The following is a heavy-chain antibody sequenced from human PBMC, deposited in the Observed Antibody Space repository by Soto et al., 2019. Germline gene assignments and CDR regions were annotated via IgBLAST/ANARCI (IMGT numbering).Heavy chain of an antibody. CDR3: ARGVINDAFDI. CDR2: ISAYKGRT. CDR1: GYTFTSHG. Sequence: QGQLVQSGAEVKKPGASVKVSCKASGYTFTSHGISWVRQAPGQGLEWMGWISAYKGRTDYAQKVQGRVTMTTDTSPSTAYMDLRSLRSDDTAVYYCARGVINDAFDIWGQGTMVTVSS. V-gene: IGHV1-18*01. J-gene: IGHJ3*02.